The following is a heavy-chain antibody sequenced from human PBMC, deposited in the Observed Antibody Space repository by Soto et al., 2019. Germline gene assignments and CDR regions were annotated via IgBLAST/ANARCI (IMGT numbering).Heavy chain of an antibody. CDR1: GGSISSGGYY. CDR2: IYYSGST. V-gene: IGHV4-31*03. J-gene: IGHJ4*02. Sequence: QVQLQESGPGLVKPSQTLSLTCTVSGGSISSGGYYWSWIRQHPGKGLEWIGYIYYSGSTYYNPSLQSRLTTSVDTSKNQFSLKLSSVTAADTAVYYCAKSRLEQYYFDYWAQGTLVTVSS. CDR3: AKSRLEQYYFDY.